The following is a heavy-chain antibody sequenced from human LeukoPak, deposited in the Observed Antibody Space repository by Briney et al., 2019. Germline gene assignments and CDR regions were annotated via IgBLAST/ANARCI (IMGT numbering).Heavy chain of an antibody. CDR1: GGSISSGSYY. CDR3: ARALRFFDY. J-gene: IGHJ4*02. Sequence: SETLPLTCTVSGGSISSGSYYWSWIRQPPGKGLEWIGEINHSGSTNYNPSLKSRVTISVDTSKNQFSLKLSSVTAADTAVYYCARALRFFDYWGQGTLVTVSS. V-gene: IGHV4-39*07. CDR2: INHSGST. D-gene: IGHD3-3*01.